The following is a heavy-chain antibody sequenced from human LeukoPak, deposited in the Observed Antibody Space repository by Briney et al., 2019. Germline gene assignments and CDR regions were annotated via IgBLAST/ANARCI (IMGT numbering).Heavy chain of an antibody. CDR1: GGSISSYY. CDR3: ARSYSGSYYDDY. CDR2: IYYSGST. V-gene: IGHV4-59*01. J-gene: IGHJ4*02. D-gene: IGHD1-26*01. Sequence: SETLSLTCTVSGGSISSYYWSWIRQPPGKGLEWIGYIYYSGSTKYNPTLKSRVTISVDTSKSQFSLKLSSVTAADTAVYYCARSYSGSYYDDYWGQGTLVTVSS.